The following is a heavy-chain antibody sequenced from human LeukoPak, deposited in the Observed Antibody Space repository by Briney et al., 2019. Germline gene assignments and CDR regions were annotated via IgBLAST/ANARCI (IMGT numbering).Heavy chain of an antibody. V-gene: IGHV4-39*01. J-gene: IGHJ4*02. CDR3: ARRNKSGFED. CDR1: GGSISSGSYY. Sequence: SETLSLTCAVSGGSISSGSYYWGWIRQPPGKGLEWIGSIYYSGSTYYNPSLKSRVTISVDTSKNQFSLKLSSVTAADTAVYYCARRNKSGFEDWGQGTLVTVSS. D-gene: IGHD5-12*01. CDR2: IYYSGST.